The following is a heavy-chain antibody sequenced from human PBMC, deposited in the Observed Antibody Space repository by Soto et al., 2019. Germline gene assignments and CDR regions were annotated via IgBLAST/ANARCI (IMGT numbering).Heavy chain of an antibody. CDR3: AREVGGRVSGTLYVLRNLDY. Sequence: QVQLVESGGGVVQPGRSLRLSCAASGFTFSGNGMHWVRQAPGKGLEWVAVIWFDGSIKYYSDSVKGRFTISRDNSKNTMYLQMDSLRAEDTAVYFCAREVGGRVSGTLYVLRNLDYWGQGTLVTVSS. J-gene: IGHJ4*02. V-gene: IGHV3-33*01. D-gene: IGHD1-26*01. CDR1: GFTFSGNG. CDR2: IWFDGSIK.